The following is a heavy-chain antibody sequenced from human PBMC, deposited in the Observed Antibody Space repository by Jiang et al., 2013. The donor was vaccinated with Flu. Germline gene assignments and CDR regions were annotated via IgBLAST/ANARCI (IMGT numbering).Heavy chain of an antibody. V-gene: IGHV4-61*03. D-gene: IGHD5-12*01. CDR3: ARGVDPYWIDP. CDR1: GASVTTGSDF. Sequence: PGLVKPSETLSLTCTVPGASVTTGSDFWTWIRQPPGKGLEWIGYIYSTGSTNYNPSLQSRVTISLDTSNNNFSLRLGSVTTADTAVYYCARGVDPYWIDPWGRGSLVTVSS. J-gene: IGHJ5*02. CDR2: IYSTGST.